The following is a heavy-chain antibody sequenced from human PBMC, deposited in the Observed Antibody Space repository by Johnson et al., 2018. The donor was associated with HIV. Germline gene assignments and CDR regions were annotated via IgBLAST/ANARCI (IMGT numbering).Heavy chain of an antibody. V-gene: IGHV3-53*01. CDR2: ISSDAHNT. Sequence: EVQLVESGGGLIQPGGSLRLSCAASGFTVSSNYMSWVRQAPGKGLEWVALISSDAHNTYYGDSVKGRFTVSRDNSKNSLYLQMNSLRAEDTALYYCARDRRNYYDRSGYPDYDAFDIWGQGTVVTVSS. CDR3: ARDRRNYYDRSGYPDYDAFDI. CDR1: GFTVSSNY. D-gene: IGHD3-22*01. J-gene: IGHJ3*02.